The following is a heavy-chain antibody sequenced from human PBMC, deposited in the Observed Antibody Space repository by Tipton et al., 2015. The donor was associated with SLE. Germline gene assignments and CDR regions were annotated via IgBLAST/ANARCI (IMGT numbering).Heavy chain of an antibody. CDR3: ARDQSRLRYFDWLSYGMDV. CDR2: IKQDGSEK. J-gene: IGHJ6*02. V-gene: IGHV3-7*01. Sequence: SLRLSCAASGFTFSSYWMSWVRQAPGKRLEWVANIKQDGSEKYYVDSVKGRFTISRDNAKNSLYLQMNSLRAEDTAVYYCARDQSRLRYFDWLSYGMDVWGQGTTVTVSS. CDR1: GFTFSSYW. D-gene: IGHD3-9*01.